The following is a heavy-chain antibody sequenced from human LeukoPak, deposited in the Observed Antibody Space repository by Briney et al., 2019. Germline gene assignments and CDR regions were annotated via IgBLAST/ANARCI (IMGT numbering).Heavy chain of an antibody. CDR2: ISGSGSST. CDR1: RFTFSSYA. Sequence: PGGSLRLSCAASRFTFSSYAMSWVRQAPGKGLEWVPAISGSGSSTYYADSVKGRFTISRDNSKNTLYLQMNSLRAEDTAVYYCAKVPLAASNTPSDYWGQGTLVTVSS. V-gene: IGHV3-23*01. D-gene: IGHD6-13*01. J-gene: IGHJ4*02. CDR3: AKVPLAASNTPSDY.